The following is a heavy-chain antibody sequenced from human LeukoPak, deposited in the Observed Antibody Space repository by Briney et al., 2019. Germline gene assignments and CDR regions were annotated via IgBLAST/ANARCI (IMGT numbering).Heavy chain of an antibody. J-gene: IGHJ4*02. CDR2: SNSDWSST. D-gene: IGHD3-10*01. Sequence: PGGSLRLSFAASGFTFSSYWMHWVRQAPGKGLVWVSRSNSDWSSTSYADSVKGRFTISRDNAKNTLYLQMNSLRAEDTAVYYCARSGFYYYGSGSLCDYWGQGTLVTVSS. CDR1: GFTFSSYW. V-gene: IGHV3-74*01. CDR3: ARSGFYYYGSGSLCDY.